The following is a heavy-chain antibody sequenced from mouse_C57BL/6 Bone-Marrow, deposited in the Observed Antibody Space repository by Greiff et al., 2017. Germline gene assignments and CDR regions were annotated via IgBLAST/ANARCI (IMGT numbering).Heavy chain of an antibody. CDR3: ALYYGNWRAMDY. Sequence: EVHLVESGGDLVKPGGSLKLSCAASGFTFSSYGMSWVRQTPDKRLEWVATISSGGSYTYYPDSVKGRFTISRDNAKNTLYLQMSSLKSEDTAMYYWALYYGNWRAMDYWGQGTSVTVSS. V-gene: IGHV5-6*01. D-gene: IGHD2-1*01. CDR1: GFTFSSYG. CDR2: ISSGGSYT. J-gene: IGHJ4*01.